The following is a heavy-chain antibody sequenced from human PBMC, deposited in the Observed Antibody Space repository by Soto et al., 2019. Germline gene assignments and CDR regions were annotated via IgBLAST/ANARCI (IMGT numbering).Heavy chain of an antibody. D-gene: IGHD6-13*01. CDR2: IYWNDDK. V-gene: IGHV2-5*01. CDR1: GFSLSTSGVG. CDR3: AHTRSPLRIAAAGRGFDY. Sequence: SGPTLVNPTQTLTLTCTFSGFSLSTSGVGVGWIRQPPGKALEWLALIYWNDDKRYSPSLKSRLTITKDTSKNRVVLTMTNMDPVDTATYYCAHTRSPLRIAAAGRGFDYWGQGTQVTVSS. J-gene: IGHJ4*02.